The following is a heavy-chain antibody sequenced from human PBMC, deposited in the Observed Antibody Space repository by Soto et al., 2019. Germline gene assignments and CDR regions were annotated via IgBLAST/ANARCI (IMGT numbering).Heavy chain of an antibody. J-gene: IGHJ4*02. D-gene: IGHD2-8*01. CDR3: AAAGYCTKGVCMGY. CDR1: GFTFSSYG. CDR2: ISSDGSNK. V-gene: IGHV3-30*03. Sequence: QVHLVESGGGVVQPGRSLRLSCAASGFTFSSYGMHWVRQAPGKGPEWVAAISSDGSNKYHADSVKGRFTISRDNSKNTLYLQMSTLRAEDTAVYHCAAAGYCTKGVCMGYWGQGTLVTVSS.